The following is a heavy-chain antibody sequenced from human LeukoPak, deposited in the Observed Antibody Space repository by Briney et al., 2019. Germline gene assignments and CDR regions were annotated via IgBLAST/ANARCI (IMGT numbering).Heavy chain of an antibody. CDR3: ARVRGQGGRAFDI. CDR2: INPSGGST. CDR1: GYTFTSYY. V-gene: IGHV1-46*01. Sequence: ASVKVSCKASGYTFTSYYMHWVRPAPGQGLEWMGTINPSGGSTSYAQKFQGRVTMTRDTSTSTVYMELSSLRSEDTAVSYCARVRGQGGRAFDIWGQGTMVTVSS. J-gene: IGHJ3*02.